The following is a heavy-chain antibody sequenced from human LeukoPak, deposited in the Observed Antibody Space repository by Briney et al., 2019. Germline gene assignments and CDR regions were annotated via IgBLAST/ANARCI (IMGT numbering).Heavy chain of an antibody. J-gene: IGHJ3*02. V-gene: IGHV3-48*03. CDR1: GFTFSSYE. CDR2: ISSSGSTI. D-gene: IGHD6-19*01. Sequence: PGGSLRLSCAASGFTFSSYEMNWVRQAPGKGLEWVSYISSSGSTIYYADSVKGRFTISRDNSKNMLYLQMNSLRAEDGALYYCAKDPAQAVADAFDIWGQGTMVTVSS. CDR3: AKDPAQAVADAFDI.